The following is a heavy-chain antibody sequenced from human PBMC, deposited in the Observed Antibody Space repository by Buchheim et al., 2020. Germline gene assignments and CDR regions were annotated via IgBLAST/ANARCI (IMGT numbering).Heavy chain of an antibody. V-gene: IGHV3-74*01. CDR3: ARDNQGSIDY. CDR1: GFTFSGAY. D-gene: IGHD1-14*01. Sequence: EVQLVESGGDLVQPGGSLRLSCAASGFTFSGAYMHWVRQAPGKGLLAVSLINPDGSATTYADSVKGRFTISRDNAKNTLYLQMDSLRPEDTAVYYCARDNQGSIDYWGQGTL. CDR2: INPDGSAT. J-gene: IGHJ4*02.